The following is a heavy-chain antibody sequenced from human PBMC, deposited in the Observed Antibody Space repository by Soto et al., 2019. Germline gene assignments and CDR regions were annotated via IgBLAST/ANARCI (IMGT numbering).Heavy chain of an antibody. CDR3: AKDRHSYGSDYLDY. D-gene: IGHD5-18*01. CDR1: GFTCRDYW. V-gene: IGHV3-23*01. CDR2: ISCSGGST. Sequence: PGGSLRLSCAASGFTCRDYWMSWLRQAPGKGLEWVSAISCSGGSTYYADSVKGRFTISRDNSKNTLYLQMNSLRAEDTAVYYCAKDRHSYGSDYLDYWGQGTLVTVSS. J-gene: IGHJ4*02.